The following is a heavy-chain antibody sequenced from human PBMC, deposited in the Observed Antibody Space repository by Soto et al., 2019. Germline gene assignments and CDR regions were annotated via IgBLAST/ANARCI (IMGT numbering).Heavy chain of an antibody. CDR1: GGSITSSSHF. Sequence: SETLSLTCSASGGSITSSSHFWGWVRQPPGKGLEWIGTIYFTGNTYYTPSLKSRLTMSIDTSKNEFSLRLNSATAADTAVYYCAGQTFTIAAASYGRSNWFDPWGPGTLVTAPQ. V-gene: IGHV4-39*01. D-gene: IGHD6-25*01. J-gene: IGHJ5*02. CDR3: AGQTFTIAAASYGRSNWFDP. CDR2: IYFTGNT.